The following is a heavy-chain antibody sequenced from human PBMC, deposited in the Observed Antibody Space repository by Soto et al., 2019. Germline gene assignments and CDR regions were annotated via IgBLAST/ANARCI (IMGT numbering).Heavy chain of an antibody. J-gene: IGHJ4*02. CDR3: ARDSPNLYDSSGYYDY. CDR1: GDSVSSNSAA. V-gene: IGHV6-1*01. CDR2: TYYRSKWYN. D-gene: IGHD3-22*01. Sequence: SQTLSLTWAISGDSVSSNSAAWNWIRQSPSRGLEWLGRTYYRSKWYNDYAVSVKSRITINPDTSKNQFSLQLNSVTPEDTAVYYCARDSPNLYDSSGYYDYWGQGPLVPVSS.